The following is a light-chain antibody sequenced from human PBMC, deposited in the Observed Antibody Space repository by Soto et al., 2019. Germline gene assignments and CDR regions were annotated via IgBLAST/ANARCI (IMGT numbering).Light chain of an antibody. CDR3: QQYGGSPFT. J-gene: IGKJ3*01. CDR1: QSVSSSY. CDR2: GAS. V-gene: IGKV3-20*01. Sequence: EIVLTQSPGTMSLSPGERATLSCRASQSVSSSYLAWYQQRPGQAPRLLIYGASTRATGIPDGFSGSGSGTDFTLTISRLEPEDCAVYYCQQYGGSPFTFGPGTKVDIK.